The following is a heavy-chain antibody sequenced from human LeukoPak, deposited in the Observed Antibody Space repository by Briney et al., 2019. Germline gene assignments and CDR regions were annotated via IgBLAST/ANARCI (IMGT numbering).Heavy chain of an antibody. CDR3: ASGTTVTTFDY. CDR1: GFTVSTNY. D-gene: IGHD4-17*01. J-gene: IGHJ4*02. V-gene: IGHV3-53*01. Sequence: RGSLRLSCAASGFTVSTNYMSWVRQATGKGLEWVSVIYSGDNTYYADSVKGRFTISRDNSKSTLHLQMNSLRAEDTAVYYCASGTTVTTFDYWGQGTLVTVSS. CDR2: IYSGDNT.